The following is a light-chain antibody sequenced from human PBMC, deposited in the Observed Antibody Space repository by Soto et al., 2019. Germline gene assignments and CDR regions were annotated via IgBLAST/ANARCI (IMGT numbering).Light chain of an antibody. J-gene: IGKJ2*01. V-gene: IGKV1-39*01. Sequence: DIKMTQSPSSLSASVGDRVTITCRASQSIRTSLNWYQQKPGKAPKLLIYGGFSLQSGAPSRFSGSGSGTDFTLTISSLQPEDFAVYYCQQSYSTPPTFGQGTKVEIK. CDR1: QSIRTS. CDR2: GGF. CDR3: QQSYSTPPT.